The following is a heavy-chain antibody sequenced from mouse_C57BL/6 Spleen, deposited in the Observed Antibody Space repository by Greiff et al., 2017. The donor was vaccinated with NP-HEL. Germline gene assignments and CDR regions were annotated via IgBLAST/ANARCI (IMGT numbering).Heavy chain of an antibody. J-gene: IGHJ4*01. Sequence: VQLKESGGDLVKPGGSLKLSCAASGFTFSSYGMSWVRQTPDKRLEWVATISSGGSYTYYPDSVKGRFTISRDNAKNTLYLQMSRLKTEDTAMYYCERRGLRDYAMDYWGQGTSVTVSS. CDR2: ISSGGSYT. D-gene: IGHD2-2*01. CDR3: ERRGLRDYAMDY. CDR1: GFTFSSYG. V-gene: IGHV5-6*01.